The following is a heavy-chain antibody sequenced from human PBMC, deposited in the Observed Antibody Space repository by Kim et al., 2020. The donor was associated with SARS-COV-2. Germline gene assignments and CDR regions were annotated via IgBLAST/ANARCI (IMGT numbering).Heavy chain of an antibody. J-gene: IGHJ4*02. CDR1: GGSIRSSSFY. D-gene: IGHD1-26*01. Sequence: SETLSLTCTVSGGSIRSSSFYWGWIRQPPGKGLEWIATLYYTGSAYNNPSLKSRLTISVDTSKNQFSLNLTSVTAADTAVYYCAKPLGVGAYDVWGLGTLVTVSS. CDR3: AKPLGVGAYDV. CDR2: LYYTGSA. V-gene: IGHV4-39*07.